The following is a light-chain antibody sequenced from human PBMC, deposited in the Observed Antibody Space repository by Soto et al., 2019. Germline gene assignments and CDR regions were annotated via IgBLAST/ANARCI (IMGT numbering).Light chain of an antibody. J-gene: IGKJ1*01. CDR3: QQYVNFVWT. CDR1: QSVSTSK. Sequence: IVLTQSPGTLSLSPGLRSTLPCSTSQSVSTSKLSWYQQRPGQAPRLLMYDASRRATGIPDRFSGSGSGTDFTLTISRLEPEDVAVYYCQQYVNFVWTFGQGTKVDIK. V-gene: IGKV3-20*01. CDR2: DAS.